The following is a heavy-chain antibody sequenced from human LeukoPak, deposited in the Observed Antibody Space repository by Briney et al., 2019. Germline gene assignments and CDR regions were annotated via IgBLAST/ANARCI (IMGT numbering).Heavy chain of an antibody. CDR3: AREDCSGGSCYFDY. J-gene: IGHJ4*02. V-gene: IGHV4-31*03. Sequence: SETLSLTCTVSGGSISSGGYYWSWIRQHPGKGLEWIGYIYYSGSTYYNPSLKSRVTISVDMSKNQFSLKLSSVTAADTAVYYCAREDCSGGSCYFDYWGQGTLVTVSS. D-gene: IGHD2-15*01. CDR1: GGSISSGGYY. CDR2: IYYSGST.